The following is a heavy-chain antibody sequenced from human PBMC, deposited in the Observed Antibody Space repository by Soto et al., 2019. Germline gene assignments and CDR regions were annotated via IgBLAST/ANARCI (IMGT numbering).Heavy chain of an antibody. CDR3: TSTGTDPPLGY. CDR2: IRSKANSYAT. D-gene: IGHD1-1*01. Sequence: EVQLVESGGGLVQPGGSLKLSCAASGFTFSGSAMHWVRQASGKGLEWVGRIRSKANSYATAYAASVKGRVTISRDDSKNTAYLQMNSLKTEDTAVYYCTSTGTDPPLGYWGQGTLVTVSS. V-gene: IGHV3-73*02. CDR1: GFTFSGSA. J-gene: IGHJ4*02.